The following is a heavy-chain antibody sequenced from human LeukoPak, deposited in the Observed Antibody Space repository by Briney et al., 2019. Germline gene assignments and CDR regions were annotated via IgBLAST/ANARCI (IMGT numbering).Heavy chain of an antibody. V-gene: IGHV4-39*01. Sequence: SETLSLTCTVSGGSISSNTYCWDWIRQPPGKGLEWIGDIYNGGSTYYNPSLKSRVTISVDTSKNQFSLNLNSVTAADTAVYYCARHPSLTYCSGASCWLDSWGQGTLVTVSS. CDR3: ARHPSLTYCSGASCWLDS. J-gene: IGHJ5*01. CDR2: IYNGGST. D-gene: IGHD2-15*01. CDR1: GGSISSNTYC.